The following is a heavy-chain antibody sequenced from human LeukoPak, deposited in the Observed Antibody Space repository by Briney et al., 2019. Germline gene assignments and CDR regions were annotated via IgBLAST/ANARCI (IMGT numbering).Heavy chain of an antibody. Sequence: SQTLSLTCAISGDSVSSNSAAWNWIRQSPSRGLEWLGRTYYRSKWYNDYAVSVKSRITINPDTSKNQFSLQLNSVTPEDTAVYYCARGNGFGYYGSGIYYYYGMDVWGKGTTVTVSS. CDR3: ARGNGFGYYGSGIYYYYGMDV. V-gene: IGHV6-1*01. CDR1: GDSVSSNSAA. D-gene: IGHD3-10*01. CDR2: TYYRSKWYN. J-gene: IGHJ6*04.